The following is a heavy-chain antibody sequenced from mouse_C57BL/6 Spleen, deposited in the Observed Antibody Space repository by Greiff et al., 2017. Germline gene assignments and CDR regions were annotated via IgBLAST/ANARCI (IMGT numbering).Heavy chain of an antibody. V-gene: IGHV5-17*01. J-gene: IGHJ4*01. D-gene: IGHD2-4*01. CDR3: AKRDYDGGYYAMDY. Sequence: EVHLVESGGGLVKPGGSLKLSCAASGFTFSDYGMHWVRQAPEKGLEWVAYISSGSSTIYYANTVKGRFTISRDNAKNTLFLQMTNLRSEDTAMYYCAKRDYDGGYYAMDYWGQGTSVTVSS. CDR2: ISSGSSTI. CDR1: GFTFSDYG.